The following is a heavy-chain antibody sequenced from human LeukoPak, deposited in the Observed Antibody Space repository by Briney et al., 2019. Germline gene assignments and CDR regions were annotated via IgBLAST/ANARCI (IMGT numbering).Heavy chain of an antibody. Sequence: GASVKVSCKTSGYTFIDNNMHWLRQAPGQELEWLGIIIPTTGKTTYAQKFQGRVTMTRDTSTSTVYMELTSLTSDDTAVYYCARDFNWALDYWGQGTLVTVSS. D-gene: IGHD7-27*01. CDR2: IIPTTGKT. CDR1: GYTFIDNN. V-gene: IGHV1-46*01. J-gene: IGHJ4*02. CDR3: ARDFNWALDY.